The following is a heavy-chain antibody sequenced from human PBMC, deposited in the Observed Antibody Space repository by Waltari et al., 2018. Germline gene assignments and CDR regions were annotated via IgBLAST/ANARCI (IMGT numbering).Heavy chain of an antibody. CDR2: ISYGLLT. J-gene: IGHJ5*02. CDR3: ARLRVHLSYPYWFDP. D-gene: IGHD3-16*02. V-gene: IGHV4-59*08. Sequence: QVHLLESGPGLVRTSETLSLTCTVSGDSLRDDRWSWIRQSPGKGLEWVGYISYGLLTKYQPSLNSRVTISVDRSRHQFSLTLASVAAADTAVYYCARLRVHLSYPYWFDPWGQGTLVTVSS. CDR1: GDSLRDDR.